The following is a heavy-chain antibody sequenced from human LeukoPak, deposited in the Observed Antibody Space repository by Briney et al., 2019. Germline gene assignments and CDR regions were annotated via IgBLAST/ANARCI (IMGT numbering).Heavy chain of an antibody. Sequence: GESLRFSCKASGYSFTSYWIGWVRQMPGKGLEWMGIIYPGDSDTRYSPSFQGQVPISADKSISTAYLQWSSLKASDTAMYYCARVLMVRGVFDAFDIWGQGTMVTVSS. CDR2: IYPGDSDT. CDR1: GYSFTSYW. CDR3: ARVLMVRGVFDAFDI. V-gene: IGHV5-51*01. D-gene: IGHD3-10*01. J-gene: IGHJ3*02.